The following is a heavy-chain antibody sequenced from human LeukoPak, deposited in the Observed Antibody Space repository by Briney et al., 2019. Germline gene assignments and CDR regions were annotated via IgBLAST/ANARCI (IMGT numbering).Heavy chain of an antibody. D-gene: IGHD4-11*01. CDR2: INPNSGGT. V-gene: IGHV1-2*02. J-gene: IGHJ6*03. CDR3: ARDTVTTHYYYYYYYMDV. Sequence: TSVKVSCKASGYTFTGYYMHWVRQAPGQGLEWMGWINPNSGGTNYAQKFQGRVTMTRDTSINTAYMELSRLRSDDTAVYYCARDTVTTHYYYYYYYMDVWGKGTTVTVSS. CDR1: GYTFTGYY.